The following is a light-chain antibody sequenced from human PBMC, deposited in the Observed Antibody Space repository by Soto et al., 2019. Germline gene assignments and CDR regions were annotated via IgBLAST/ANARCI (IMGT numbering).Light chain of an antibody. CDR3: QQYNNWPPLT. J-gene: IGKJ4*01. Sequence: ETMLTQSPATLSVSPGERATVSCRASQSVSTNLAWYQQKPGQTPRLLIYGASNRAADIPARFSGSGSGTEFTLTISSLQSEDFAVYYCQQYNNWPPLTFGGGTKVEIK. CDR1: QSVSTN. V-gene: IGKV3-15*01. CDR2: GAS.